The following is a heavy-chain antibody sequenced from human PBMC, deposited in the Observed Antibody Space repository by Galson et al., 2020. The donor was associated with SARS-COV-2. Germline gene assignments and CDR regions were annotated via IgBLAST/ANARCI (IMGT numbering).Heavy chain of an antibody. J-gene: IGHJ5*02. Sequence: ASVKVSCKASGYTFTSYGISWVRQAPGQGLEWMGWISAYNGNTNYAQKLQGRVTMTTDTSTSTAYMELRSLRSDDTAVYYCARDGAPWWLVLGNWFDPWGQGTLVTVSS. CDR3: ARDGAPWWLVLGNWFDP. CDR2: ISAYNGNT. CDR1: GYTFTSYG. V-gene: IGHV1-18*04. D-gene: IGHD6-19*01.